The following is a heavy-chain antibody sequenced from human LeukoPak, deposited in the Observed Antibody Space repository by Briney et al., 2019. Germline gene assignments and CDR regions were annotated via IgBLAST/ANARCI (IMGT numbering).Heavy chain of an antibody. CDR1: GFSFSSYE. CDR2: TSAGGSST. D-gene: IGHD2-2*01. CDR3: AKGGYCSSSSCYYGWFEP. Sequence: GGSLRLSCAASGFSFSSYEMNWVRQAPGKGLEWVSTTSAGGSSTYYADSVKGRFTISRDNSKNTFYLQMNSLRAEDTAAYYCAKGGYCSSSSCYYGWFEPWGQGTLVTVPS. V-gene: IGHV3-23*01. J-gene: IGHJ5*02.